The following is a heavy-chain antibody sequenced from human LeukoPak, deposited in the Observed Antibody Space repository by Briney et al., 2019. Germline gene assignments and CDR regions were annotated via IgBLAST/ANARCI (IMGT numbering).Heavy chain of an antibody. J-gene: IGHJ4*02. CDR1: RYTFTGYC. CDR2: ITPNSGGT. V-gene: IGHV1-2*02. D-gene: IGHD2-8*01. CDR3: ARDGDYCTNGVCRFYFDY. Sequence: ASVKVSCKASRYTFTGYCMHWVRQAPGQGLEWMGWITPNSGGTNHAQKFQGRVTMTRDTSISTAYMELSRLRSDDTAVYYCARDGDYCTNGVCRFYFDYWGQGTLVTVSS.